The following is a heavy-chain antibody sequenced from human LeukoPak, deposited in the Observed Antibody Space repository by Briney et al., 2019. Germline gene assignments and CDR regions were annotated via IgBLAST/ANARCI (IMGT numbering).Heavy chain of an antibody. CDR3: IAALQTHYYYYMDV. V-gene: IGHV3-23*01. J-gene: IGHJ6*03. CDR1: GFTFSSYA. CDR2: ISGSGGST. Sequence: PGGSLRLSCAASGFTFSSYAMSWVRQAPGKGLEWVSAISGSGGSTYYADSVKGRFTISRDNSKNTLYLQMNSLRAEDTAVYYSIAALQTHYYYYMDVWGKGTTVTVSS. D-gene: IGHD6-13*01.